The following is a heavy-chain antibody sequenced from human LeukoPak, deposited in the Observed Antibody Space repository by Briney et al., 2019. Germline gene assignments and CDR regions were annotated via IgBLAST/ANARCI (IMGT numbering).Heavy chain of an antibody. Sequence: PSETLSLTCTVSGGSISSDNYSWSWIRQPAGKGLEWIGNIFYSGTTDYNPSLKSRVTISVDTSKNQFSLKLSSVTAADTAVYYCARGSIVATRFDYWGQGTLVTVSS. J-gene: IGHJ4*02. D-gene: IGHD5-12*01. V-gene: IGHV4-61*10. CDR1: GGSISSDNYS. CDR2: IFYSGTT. CDR3: ARGSIVATRFDY.